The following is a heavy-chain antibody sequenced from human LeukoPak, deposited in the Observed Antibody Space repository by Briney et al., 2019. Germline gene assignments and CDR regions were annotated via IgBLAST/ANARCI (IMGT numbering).Heavy chain of an antibody. J-gene: IGHJ4*02. Sequence: GGSLRLSCAASGFTFSSYSMNWVLQAPGKGREWISYIGIDSGNTKYADSVRGRFTISADKAKNSLYLQMNSLRVEDTAVYYCARDHNYAFDNWGQGTLVSVAS. D-gene: IGHD1-1*01. V-gene: IGHV3-48*01. CDR3: ARDHNYAFDN. CDR1: GFTFSSYS. CDR2: IGIDSGNT.